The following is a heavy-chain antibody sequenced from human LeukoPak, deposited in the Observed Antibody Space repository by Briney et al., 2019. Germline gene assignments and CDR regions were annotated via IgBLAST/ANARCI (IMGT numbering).Heavy chain of an antibody. V-gene: IGHV6-1*01. CDR2: TYYRSEWST. CDR1: GDTVSANSEA. J-gene: IGHJ4*02. Sequence: SQTLSLIYAISGDTVSANSEAWNWIRLSPSGGLEWLGRTYYRSEWSTDYAVSVKSRISINPDTSKNQFSLHLNSVTPEDTAVYYCARSFDSDYNSPFDYWGQGTLVTVSS. CDR3: ARSFDSDYNSPFDY. D-gene: IGHD1-1*01.